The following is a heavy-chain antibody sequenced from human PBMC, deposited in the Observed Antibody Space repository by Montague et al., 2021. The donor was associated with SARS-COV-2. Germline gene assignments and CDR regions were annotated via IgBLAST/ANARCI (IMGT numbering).Heavy chain of an antibody. Sequence: SLRLSCAASGFAFSRSWMSWVRQSPGKGLEWVAIMKDDGSEKYYVDSVKGRFTISRDNARRSVFLQMNSLRAEDTAVYFCARDPNSSGGYMGFFWGRGTLVTVSS. D-gene: IGHD6-19*01. CDR1: GFAFSRSW. V-gene: IGHV3-7*01. CDR2: MKDDGSEK. CDR3: ARDPNSSGGYMGFF. J-gene: IGHJ4*01.